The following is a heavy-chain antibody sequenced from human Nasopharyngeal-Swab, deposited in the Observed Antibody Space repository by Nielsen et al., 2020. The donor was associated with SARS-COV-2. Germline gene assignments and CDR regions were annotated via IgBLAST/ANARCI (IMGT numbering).Heavy chain of an antibody. J-gene: IGHJ6*02. V-gene: IGHV6-1*01. Sequence: WIRQSPSRGLEWLGRTYYRSKWYNDYAVSVKSRITIDPDTSKNQFSLQLNSVTPEDTAVYYCARASSITILGVVISRGYYYGMDVWGQGTTVTVSS. CDR3: ARASSITILGVVISRGYYYGMDV. D-gene: IGHD3-3*01. CDR2: TYYRSKWYN.